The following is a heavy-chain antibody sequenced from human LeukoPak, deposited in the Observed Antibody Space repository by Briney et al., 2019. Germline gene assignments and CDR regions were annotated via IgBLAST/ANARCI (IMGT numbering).Heavy chain of an antibody. CDR1: GYTFTSYG. V-gene: IGHV1-18*01. J-gene: IGHJ6*03. CDR3: ARESALRYFDWLPPYYYYYYMDV. Sequence: ASVNVSCKASGYTFTSYGISWVRQAPGQGLEWMGWISAYNGNTNYAQKLQGRVTMTTDTSTSTAYMELRSLRSDDTAVYYCARESALRYFDWLPPYYYYYYMDVWGKGTTVTVSS. CDR2: ISAYNGNT. D-gene: IGHD3-9*01.